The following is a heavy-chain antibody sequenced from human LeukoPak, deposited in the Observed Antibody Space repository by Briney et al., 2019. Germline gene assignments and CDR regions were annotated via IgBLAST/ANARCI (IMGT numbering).Heavy chain of an antibody. CDR1: GGSISYYY. V-gene: IGHV4-59*12. CDR2: IYCSGST. CDR3: AGYTYYYDSSGYYYEYYFDY. Sequence: SETLSLTCTVSGGSISYYYWSWIRQPPGRGLEWIGYIYCSGSTNYNPSLKSRVTISVDTSKNQFSLKLSSVTAADTAVYYCAGYTYYYDSSGYYYEYYFDYWGQGTLVTVSS. J-gene: IGHJ4*02. D-gene: IGHD3-22*01.